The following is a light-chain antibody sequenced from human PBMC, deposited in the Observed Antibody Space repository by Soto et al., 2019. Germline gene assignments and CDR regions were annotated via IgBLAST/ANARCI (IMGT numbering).Light chain of an antibody. CDR3: SSYTTISVV. CDR1: SRDVGGYKS. J-gene: IGLJ2*01. V-gene: IGLV2-14*03. Sequence: QSALTEPASVSGSPGQSITISCNGISRDVGGYKSVSWYQHHPGKAPKLMIYDVSNRPSGVSNRFSGSKSGNTASLTISGLQAEDEADYYCSSYTTISVVFGGGTKVTVL. CDR2: DVS.